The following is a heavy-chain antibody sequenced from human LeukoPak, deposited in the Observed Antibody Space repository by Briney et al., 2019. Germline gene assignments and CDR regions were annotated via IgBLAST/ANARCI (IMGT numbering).Heavy chain of an antibody. J-gene: IGHJ4*02. D-gene: IGHD3-10*01. Sequence: GGSLRLSCAASSFTVSSRYMTWVRQAPGKGLEWVSIIYSGGSTYYADSVKGRFTISRDISKNTLYLQMNSLRADDTAVYYCARLPSGDYWGQGTLVTVSS. CDR3: ARLPSGDY. CDR1: SFTVSSRY. V-gene: IGHV3-66*04. CDR2: IYSGGST.